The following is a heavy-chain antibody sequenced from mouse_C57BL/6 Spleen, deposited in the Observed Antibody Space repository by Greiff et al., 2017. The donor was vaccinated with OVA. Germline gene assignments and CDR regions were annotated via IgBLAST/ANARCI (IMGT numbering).Heavy chain of an antibody. J-gene: IGHJ4*01. CDR3: ARQDSYYYGRMDY. CDR1: GYTFTSYW. D-gene: IGHD1-1*01. Sequence: QVQLKQPGAELVRPGSSVKLSCKASGYTFTSYWMHWVKQRPIQGLEWIGNIDPSDSETHYNQKFKDKATLTVDKSSSTAYMQLSSLTSEDSAVYYCARQDSYYYGRMDYWGQGTSVTVSS. CDR2: IDPSDSET. V-gene: IGHV1-52*01.